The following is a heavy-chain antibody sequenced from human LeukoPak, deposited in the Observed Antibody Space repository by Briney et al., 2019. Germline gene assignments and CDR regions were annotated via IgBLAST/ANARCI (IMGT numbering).Heavy chain of an antibody. V-gene: IGHV4-59*01. CDR2: IYSSGST. CDR1: GGSISSYY. J-gene: IGHJ4*02. Sequence: PSETLSLTCTVSGGSISSYYWSWIRQPPGKGLEWIGYIYSSGSTNYSPSLKSRVTISVDASKIHFSLKLNSVTAADTAVYFCARSANTRASFDYWGQGTLVTVSS. CDR3: ARSANTRASFDY.